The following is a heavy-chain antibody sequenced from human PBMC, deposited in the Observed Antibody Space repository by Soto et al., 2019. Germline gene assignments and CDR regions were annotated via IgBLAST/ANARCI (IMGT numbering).Heavy chain of an antibody. CDR1: GYNFVNYG. V-gene: IGHV1-18*01. D-gene: IGHD3-16*01. Sequence: QVQLVQSGTEVRKPGASVKVSCKASGYNFVNYGITWVRQAPGQGLERMGWISAYNGNTDYEQKFQGRITMTTDTSMSTAYLELRSLRSDDTAVYYCARDGGTVAALPGGFWGQGTLVSVSS. CDR2: ISAYNGNT. CDR3: ARDGGTVAALPGGF. J-gene: IGHJ4*02.